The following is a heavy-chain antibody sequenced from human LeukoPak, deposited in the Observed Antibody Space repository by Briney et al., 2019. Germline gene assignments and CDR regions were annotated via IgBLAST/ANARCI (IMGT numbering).Heavy chain of an antibody. CDR2: IDPSDSYN. CDR1: GYSFTSYW. V-gene: IGHV5-10-1*01. CDR3: ARYSWIQLWFDP. J-gene: IGHJ5*02. D-gene: IGHD5-18*01. Sequence: GESLKISCKGSGYSFTSYWISWVRQMPGKGLEWKGRIDPSDSYNNYSPSFQGHVTISADKSISTAYLQWSSLKASDTAMYYCARYSWIQLWFDPWGQGALVTVSS.